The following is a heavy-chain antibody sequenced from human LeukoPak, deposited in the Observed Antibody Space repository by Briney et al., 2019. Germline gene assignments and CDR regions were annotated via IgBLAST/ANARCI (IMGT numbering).Heavy chain of an antibody. CDR2: IYSNGST. Sequence: SETLSLTCTVSGGSLNTYYWSWLRQPAGKGLEWIGRIYSNGSTNYNPSLKSRVTMSVDTSENQVSLRLTSVTAADTAVYYCASNLGWFDPWGQGTLVTVSS. CDR1: GGSLNTYY. CDR3: ASNLGWFDP. V-gene: IGHV4-4*07. J-gene: IGHJ5*02.